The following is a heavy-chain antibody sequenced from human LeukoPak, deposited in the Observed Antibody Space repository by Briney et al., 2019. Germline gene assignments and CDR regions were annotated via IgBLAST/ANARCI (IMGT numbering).Heavy chain of an antibody. CDR2: INHSGST. D-gene: IGHD3-10*01. Sequence: SETLSLTCAVYGGSFSDYYWSWIRQPQGKGLEWIGEINHSGSTNYNPSLKSRVTISVDTSKNHFSLKLSSVTAADTAVYYCARRVRGVNDAFDIWGQETMVTVSS. CDR1: GGSFSDYY. CDR3: ARRVRGVNDAFDI. J-gene: IGHJ3*02. V-gene: IGHV4-34*01.